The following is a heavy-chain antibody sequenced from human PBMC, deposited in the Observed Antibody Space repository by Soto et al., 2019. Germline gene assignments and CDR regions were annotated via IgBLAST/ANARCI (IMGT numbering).Heavy chain of an antibody. Sequence: QLQLQESGPGLVKPSETLSLTCTVSGGSISSSSYYWGWIRPPPGKWLEWIGSIYYSGRTYYNPSLRRRVPISVDTSKNQFSLKLSSVTAADTAVYYCARQGFWSGYQNPGWFDPWGQGTLVTVSS. V-gene: IGHV4-39*01. D-gene: IGHD3-3*01. CDR3: ARQGFWSGYQNPGWFDP. J-gene: IGHJ5*02. CDR2: IYYSGRT. CDR1: GGSISSSSYY.